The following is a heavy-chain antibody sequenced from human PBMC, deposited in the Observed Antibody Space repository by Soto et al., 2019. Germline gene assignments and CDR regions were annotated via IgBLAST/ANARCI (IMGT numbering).Heavy chain of an antibody. D-gene: IGHD2-2*01. Sequence: GGSLRLSCAASGFTFSSSWMSWVRQAPGKGLEWVANIKQDGSEKYYVDCVKGRFTISRDNAKNSLYLQMNSLRAEDTAVYYCARDPNRYCSRTSCSPIRFDYWGQGTLVTVSS. CDR3: ARDPNRYCSRTSCSPIRFDY. CDR2: IKQDGSEK. CDR1: GFTFSSSW. J-gene: IGHJ4*02. V-gene: IGHV3-7*01.